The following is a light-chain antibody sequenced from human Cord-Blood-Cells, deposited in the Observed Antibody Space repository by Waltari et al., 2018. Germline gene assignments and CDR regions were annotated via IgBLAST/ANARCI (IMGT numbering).Light chain of an antibody. CDR3: CSYAGSYTFV. CDR1: SSDVGGYTS. Sequence: QSALTQPRSVSGSPGQSVTISCPGTSSDVGGYTSASWYQQPPGKAPKLMIYDVSKRPSGVPDRFSGSKSGNTASLTISGLQAEDEADYYCCSYAGSYTFVFGGGTKLTVL. CDR2: DVS. J-gene: IGLJ2*01. V-gene: IGLV2-11*01.